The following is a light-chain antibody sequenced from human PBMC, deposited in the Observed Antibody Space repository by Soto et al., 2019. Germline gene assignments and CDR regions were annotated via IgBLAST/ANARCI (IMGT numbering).Light chain of an antibody. CDR2: EVT. CDR1: SSDVGGYNY. J-gene: IGLJ2*01. CDR3: SSYAGSDNLV. Sequence: QAVLTQPPSASGSAGQSVTISCTGTSSDVGGYNYVSWYQQHPGKAPKLLIYEVTKRPLGVPDRFSGSKSGNTASLTVSGLQAEDEADYYCSSYAGSDNLVFGGGTKLTVL. V-gene: IGLV2-8*01.